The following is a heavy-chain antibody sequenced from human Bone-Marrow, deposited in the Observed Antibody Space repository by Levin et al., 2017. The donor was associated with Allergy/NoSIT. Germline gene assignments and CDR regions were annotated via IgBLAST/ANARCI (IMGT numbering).Heavy chain of an antibody. CDR1: GFSITNHG. J-gene: IGHJ4*02. Sequence: AGGSLRLSCAASGFSITNHGMDWVRQAPGKGLEWVSIIWSDGSNKYYVDSVKGRFTISRDTSKNTLYLEMNSLRVEDTAVYYCARHRGLESGYFDYWGQGTLVTVSS. CDR3: ARHRGLESGYFDY. D-gene: IGHD3-10*01. V-gene: IGHV3-33*01. CDR2: IWSDGSNK.